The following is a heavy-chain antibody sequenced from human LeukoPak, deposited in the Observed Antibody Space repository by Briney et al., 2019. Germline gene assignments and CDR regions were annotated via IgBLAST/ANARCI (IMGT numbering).Heavy chain of an antibody. D-gene: IGHD4-17*01. J-gene: IGHJ6*04. V-gene: IGHV4-59*08. CDR2: IHSSEGT. CDR1: GGSLNGYY. Sequence: SETLSLTCTVSGGSLNGYYWGGIRQPPGKGLECIGYIHSSEGTAHNASLKSRLTISLDTSKNQFSLTLSSVTAADTAVYYCARHVYGEGMVVWGKGTTVTVSS. CDR3: ARHVYGEGMVV.